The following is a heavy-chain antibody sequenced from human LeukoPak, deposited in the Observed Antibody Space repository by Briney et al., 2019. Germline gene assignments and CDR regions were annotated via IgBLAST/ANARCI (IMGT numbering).Heavy chain of an antibody. CDR1: GFTFSGSA. D-gene: IGHD6-13*01. CDR2: ISSSSSYI. CDR3: ARERQLDGGWFDP. J-gene: IGHJ5*02. V-gene: IGHV3-21*01. Sequence: PGGSLRLSCAASGFTFSGSAMHWVRQASGKGLEWVSSISSSSSYIYYADSVKGRFTTSRDNAKNSLYLQMNSLRAEDTAVYYCARERQLDGGWFDPWGQGTLVTVSS.